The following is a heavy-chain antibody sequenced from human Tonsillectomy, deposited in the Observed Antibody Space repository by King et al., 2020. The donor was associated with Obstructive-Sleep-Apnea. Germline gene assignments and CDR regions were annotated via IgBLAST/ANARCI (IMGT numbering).Heavy chain of an antibody. V-gene: IGHV5-51*01. CDR2: IFPADSDT. CDR3: ARQQSYYYGMDV. J-gene: IGHJ6*02. CDR1: GYSFTSYW. D-gene: IGHD6-19*01. Sequence: VQLVESGTEVKKPGESLTISCKDSGYSFTSYWIGWLRQMPGKGLEWMGIIFPADSDTRYNPSFQGRVTLSADKSISTAYLQWSRLKASDTAMHYCARQQSYYYGMDVWGQGTTVTVSS.